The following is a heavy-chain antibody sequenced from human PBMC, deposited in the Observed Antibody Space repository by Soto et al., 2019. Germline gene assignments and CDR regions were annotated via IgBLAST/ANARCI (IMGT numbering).Heavy chain of an antibody. CDR2: IYYSGST. CDR3: ARLQGVTKDYYYYYMDV. D-gene: IGHD4-4*01. J-gene: IGHJ6*03. Sequence: SETLSLTCTVSGGSISSYYWSWIRQPPGKGLEWIGYIYYSGSTNYNPSLKSRVTISVDTSKNQFSLKLSSVTAADTAVYYCARLQGVTKDYYYYYMDVWSKGTTVTVSS. CDR1: GGSISSYY. V-gene: IGHV4-59*08.